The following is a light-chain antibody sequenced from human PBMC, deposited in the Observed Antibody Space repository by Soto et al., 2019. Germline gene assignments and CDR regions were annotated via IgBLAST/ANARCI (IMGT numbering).Light chain of an antibody. V-gene: IGKV3-11*01. Sequence: EIVLTQSPATLSLSPGERATLSCRASQSVSSYLAWYQQKPGQAPRLLIYDASNRATGIPARFSGSGSGTDFTLNLSSLEHEDFAIYYCEQRSNWPPVTFGGGTKVEIK. CDR1: QSVSSY. J-gene: IGKJ4*01. CDR3: EQRSNWPPVT. CDR2: DAS.